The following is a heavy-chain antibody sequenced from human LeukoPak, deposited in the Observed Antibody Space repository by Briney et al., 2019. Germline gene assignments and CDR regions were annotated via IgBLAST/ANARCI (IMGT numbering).Heavy chain of an antibody. V-gene: IGHV1-69*04. CDR1: GGTFSSYA. CDR3: ARDDHDSRSYWNY. Sequence: AVKVSCKASGGTFSSYAISWVRQATGQGLEWMGRIIPILGIANYAQKCQGRVTITADKSTSTAYRELSSLRSEETAVNYCARDDHDSRSYWNYWGQGTLVTVSS. D-gene: IGHD3-22*01. CDR2: IIPILGIA. J-gene: IGHJ4*02.